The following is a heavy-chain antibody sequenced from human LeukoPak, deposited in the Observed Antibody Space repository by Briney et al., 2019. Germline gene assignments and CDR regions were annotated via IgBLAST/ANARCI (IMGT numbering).Heavy chain of an antibody. CDR2: ISGGGGYT. CDR1: GFTFSNYW. CDR3: AKEGNYDILTGYNCYYMDV. D-gene: IGHD3-9*01. V-gene: IGHV3-23*01. Sequence: PGGSLRLSCAASGFTFSNYWMHWVRQAPGKGLEWVSAISGGGGYTYYADSVKGRFTMSRDNSKNTLYLQMNSLRAEDTAVYYCAKEGNYDILTGYNCYYMDVWGKGTTVTISS. J-gene: IGHJ6*03.